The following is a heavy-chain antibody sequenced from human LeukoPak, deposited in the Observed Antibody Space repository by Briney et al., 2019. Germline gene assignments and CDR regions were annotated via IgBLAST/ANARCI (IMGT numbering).Heavy chain of an antibody. D-gene: IGHD6-19*01. CDR1: GYTFNSYT. CDR2: ISAYNGNT. V-gene: IGHV1-18*01. Sequence: ASVKVSCKTSGYTFNSYTINWVRQAPGQGLEWMGWISAYNGNTKYAQKLQGRVTLTTDTSTSTAYMELRSLRSDDTAVYYCARISGVAVSGAGDYWGQGTLVTVSS. CDR3: ARISGVAVSGAGDY. J-gene: IGHJ4*02.